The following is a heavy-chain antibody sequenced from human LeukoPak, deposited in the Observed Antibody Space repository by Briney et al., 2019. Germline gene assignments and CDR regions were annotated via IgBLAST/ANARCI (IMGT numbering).Heavy chain of an antibody. V-gene: IGHV4-34*01. CDR2: ISHSGST. D-gene: IGHD2-2*01. Sequence: SETLSLACAVYGGSFSGYYWSWIRQPPGKGLEWIGEISHSGSTKYNPSLKSRVTISVDTSKNQFSLKLSTVTAADTAVYYCARGAHSYCSSTRCELRYYFDYWGEGTLVTVSS. J-gene: IGHJ4*02. CDR3: ARGAHSYCSSTRCELRYYFDY. CDR1: GGSFSGYY.